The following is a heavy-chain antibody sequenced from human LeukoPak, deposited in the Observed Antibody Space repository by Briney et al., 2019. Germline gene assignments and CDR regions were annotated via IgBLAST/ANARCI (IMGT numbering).Heavy chain of an antibody. CDR2: ISGGGGST. Sequence: PGGSLRLSCAASGFTLSSYAMSWVRQAPGKGLEWVSAISGGGGSTYYADSVKGRFTISRDNSKNTLYLQMNSLRAEDTAVYYCAKDDRDYGGNPFDYWGQGTLVTVSS. V-gene: IGHV3-23*01. J-gene: IGHJ4*02. D-gene: IGHD4-23*01. CDR3: AKDDRDYGGNPFDY. CDR1: GFTLSSYA.